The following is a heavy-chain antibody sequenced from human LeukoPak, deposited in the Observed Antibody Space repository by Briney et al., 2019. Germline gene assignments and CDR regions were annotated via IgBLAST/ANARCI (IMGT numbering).Heavy chain of an antibody. CDR1: GFTFSNYG. D-gene: IGHD6-6*01. Sequence: GGSLRLSCATSGFTFSNYGMNWVRQAPGKGLEWVSYISGTRTINYADSVKGRFTISRDNAKNSLYLQMNSLRAEDTAVYYCARGGAARPDYWGQGTLVTVSS. J-gene: IGHJ4*02. CDR3: ARGGAARPDY. V-gene: IGHV3-48*01. CDR2: ISGTRTI.